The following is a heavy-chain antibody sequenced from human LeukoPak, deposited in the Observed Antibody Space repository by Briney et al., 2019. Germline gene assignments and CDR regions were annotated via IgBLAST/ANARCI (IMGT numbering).Heavy chain of an antibody. J-gene: IGHJ4*02. Sequence: PGGSLRLSCAAPGFTFSSYAMSWVRQAPGKGLEWVSAISGSGGSTYYADSVKGRFTISRDNSKNTLYLQMNSLRAEDTAVYYCARGEGGIAASPEDYWGQGTLVTVSS. CDR2: ISGSGGST. V-gene: IGHV3-23*01. CDR1: GFTFSSYA. D-gene: IGHD6-13*01. CDR3: ARGEGGIAASPEDY.